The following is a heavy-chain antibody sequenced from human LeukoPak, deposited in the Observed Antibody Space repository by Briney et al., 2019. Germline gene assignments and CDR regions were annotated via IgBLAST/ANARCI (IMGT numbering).Heavy chain of an antibody. CDR2: ISGSGGST. V-gene: IGHV3-23*01. Sequence: GALRLSCAASGFTFSSYGMSWVRQAPGKGLEWVSAISGSGGSTYYADSMKGRFTTSRDNSKNTLYLQMNSLRAEDTAVYYCAKTLGYCSGGSCYSGVIDYWGQGTLVTVSS. CDR3: AKTLGYCSGGSCYSGVIDY. D-gene: IGHD2-15*01. J-gene: IGHJ4*02. CDR1: GFTFSSYG.